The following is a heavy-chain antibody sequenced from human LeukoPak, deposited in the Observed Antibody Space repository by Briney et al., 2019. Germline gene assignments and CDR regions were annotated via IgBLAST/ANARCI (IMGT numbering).Heavy chain of an antibody. Sequence: ASVRVSCTASGYTFTAYYMHWVRQAPGQGLEWMGWINPNSGGTNYAQKFQGRVTMTRDTSIITAYMELSRLRSDDTAVYYCASAHDYGDYGSYYFDYWGQGTLGTVSS. V-gene: IGHV1-2*02. CDR3: ASAHDYGDYGSYYFDY. CDR2: INPNSGGT. D-gene: IGHD4-17*01. CDR1: GYTFTAYY. J-gene: IGHJ4*02.